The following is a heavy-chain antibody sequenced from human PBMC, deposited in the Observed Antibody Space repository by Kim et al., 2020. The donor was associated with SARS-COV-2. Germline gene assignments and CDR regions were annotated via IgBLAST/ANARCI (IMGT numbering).Heavy chain of an antibody. D-gene: IGHD2-2*01. CDR3: ARYCSSTSCYLNYFDY. V-gene: IGHV4-59*10. J-gene: IGHJ4*02. Sequence: LRSRVAISGATSKNQFSLKLSSVTAADTAVYYCARYCSSTSCYLNYFDYWGQGTLVTVSS.